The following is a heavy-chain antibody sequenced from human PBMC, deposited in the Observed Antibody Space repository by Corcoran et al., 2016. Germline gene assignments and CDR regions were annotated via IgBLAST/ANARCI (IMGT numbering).Heavy chain of an antibody. CDR1: GYTFTGYY. Sequence: QVQLVQSGAEVKKPGASVKVSCQASGYTFTGYYIHWVRQAPGQGLEWMGWINPNRGGTNYGQKFQGRVTMTRDTAISTAYMELSRLTSDDTALDYCARETPRDGGHEVDSWGQGTLVTVSS. CDR3: ARETPRDGGHEVDS. CDR2: INPNRGGT. J-gene: IGHJ4*02. V-gene: IGHV1-2*02.